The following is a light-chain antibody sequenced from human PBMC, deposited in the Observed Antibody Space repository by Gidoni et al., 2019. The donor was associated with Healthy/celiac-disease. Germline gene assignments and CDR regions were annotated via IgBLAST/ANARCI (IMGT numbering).Light chain of an antibody. CDR2: GNS. CDR3: QSYDSSLSGCV. CDR1: SSNIGAGYD. J-gene: IGLJ3*02. V-gene: IGLV1-40*01. Sequence: QSVLTQPPSVSGAPGQRVTISCTGSSSNIGAGYDVHWYQQLPGTAPKLLIYGNSNRPSVVPDRFSGSKSGTSASLAITGLQAEDEADYYCQSYDSSLSGCVFGGGTKLTVL.